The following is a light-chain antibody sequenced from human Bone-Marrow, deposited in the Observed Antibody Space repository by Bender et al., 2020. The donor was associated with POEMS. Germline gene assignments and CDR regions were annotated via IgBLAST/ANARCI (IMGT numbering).Light chain of an antibody. Sequence: LTQPASVSGSPGQSITISCVGTSSDVGGHSYVSWYQQTPGQAPALVVYDDRDRPSGIRERFSGSNSGNTATLTISRVEAGDEADYYCQVWDSSSNHQVFGTGTTVTVL. V-gene: IGLV3-21*02. CDR1: SSDVGGHS. J-gene: IGLJ1*01. CDR3: QVWDSSSNHQV. CDR2: DDR.